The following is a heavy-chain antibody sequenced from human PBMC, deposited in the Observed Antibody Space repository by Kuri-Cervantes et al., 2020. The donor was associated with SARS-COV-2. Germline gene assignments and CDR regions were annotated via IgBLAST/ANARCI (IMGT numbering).Heavy chain of an antibody. CDR1: GYSISSGYY. V-gene: IGHV4-38-2*01. CDR2: INQSGST. CDR3: ARGRGGYYMGGYYFYSMDV. J-gene: IGHJ6*03. Sequence: SETLSLTCAVSGYSISSGYYWGWIRQPPGKGLEWIGEINQSGSTSYSPSLKSRLTISVDTSENQSSLKLSSVTAADTAVYYCARGRGGYYMGGYYFYSMDVWGKGTTVTVSS. D-gene: IGHD3-3*01.